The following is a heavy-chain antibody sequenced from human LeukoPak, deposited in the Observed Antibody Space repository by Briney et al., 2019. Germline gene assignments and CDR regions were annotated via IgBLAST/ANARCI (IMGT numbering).Heavy chain of an antibody. J-gene: IGHJ4*02. D-gene: IGHD4-17*01. CDR3: AREPTVTTWAYFDY. CDR1: GFTFSDYY. Sequence: PGGPLRLSCAASGFTFSDYYMSWIRQAPGKGLEWVSYISSSCSTIYYADSVKGRFTISRDNAKNSLYLQMNSLRAEDTAVYYCAREPTVTTWAYFDYWGQGTLVTVSS. CDR2: ISSSCSTI. V-gene: IGHV3-11*01.